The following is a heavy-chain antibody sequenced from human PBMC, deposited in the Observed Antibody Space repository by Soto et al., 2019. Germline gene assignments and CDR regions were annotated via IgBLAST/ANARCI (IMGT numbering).Heavy chain of an antibody. D-gene: IGHD1-26*01. J-gene: IGHJ3*02. Sequence: QITLKESGPTLVKPTQTLTLTCTFSGFSLSTSGVGVGWIRQPPGKALEWLALIYWDDDKRYSPSLKSRLTITKDTSKNQVVLTMTNMDPVDTATYYCAHRIVGAIRGDAFDIWGQGTMVTVSS. CDR1: GFSLSTSGVG. CDR2: IYWDDDK. V-gene: IGHV2-5*02. CDR3: AHRIVGAIRGDAFDI.